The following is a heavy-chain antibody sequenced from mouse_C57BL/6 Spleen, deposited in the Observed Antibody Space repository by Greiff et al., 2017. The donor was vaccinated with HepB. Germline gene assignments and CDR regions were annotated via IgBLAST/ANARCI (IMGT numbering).Heavy chain of an antibody. CDR2: ISSGGDYI. Sequence: EVKLVESGAGLVKPGGSLKLSCAASGFTFSSYAMSWVRQTPEKRLEWVAYISSGGDYIYYADTVKGRFTISRDNARNTLYLQMSSLKSEDTAMYYCTRGHYGSSYGRFAYWGQGTLVTVSA. J-gene: IGHJ3*01. V-gene: IGHV5-9-1*02. CDR1: GFTFSSYA. CDR3: TRGHYGSSYGRFAY. D-gene: IGHD1-1*01.